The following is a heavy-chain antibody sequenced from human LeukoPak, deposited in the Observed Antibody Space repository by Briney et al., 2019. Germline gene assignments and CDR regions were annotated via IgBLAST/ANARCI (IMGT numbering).Heavy chain of an antibody. V-gene: IGHV3-21*01. CDR3: ARDTGLEVRGVITYYYYYGMDV. CDR1: GFTLSSYS. D-gene: IGHD3-10*01. J-gene: IGHJ6*04. Sequence: PGGSLRLSCAASGFTLSSYSMNWVRQAPGKGLEWVSSISSSSSYIYYADSVKGRFTISRDNAKNSLYLQMNSLRAEDTAVYYCARDTGLEVRGVITYYYYYGMDVWGKGTTVTVSS. CDR2: ISSSSSYI.